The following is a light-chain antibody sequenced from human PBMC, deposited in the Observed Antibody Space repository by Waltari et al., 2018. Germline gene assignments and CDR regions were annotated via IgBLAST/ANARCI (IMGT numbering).Light chain of an antibody. J-gene: IGLJ2*01. Sequence: QSALTQPASVSGSPGQSITIPCTGTSSDVGVYNFVSWYQQHPGKLPKLIIYEVNNRPSGVSNRFSGSKSGNTASLTISGLQAEDEADYYCSSYTRHETGIFGGGTKLTVL. CDR1: SSDVGVYNF. V-gene: IGLV2-14*01. CDR3: SSYTRHETGI. CDR2: EVN.